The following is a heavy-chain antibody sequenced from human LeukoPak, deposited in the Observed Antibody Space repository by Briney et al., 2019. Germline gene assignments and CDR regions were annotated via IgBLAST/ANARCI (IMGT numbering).Heavy chain of an antibody. V-gene: IGHV3-33*01. D-gene: IGHD1-26*01. J-gene: IGHJ5*02. Sequence: PGRSLRLSCAASGFTFSSYGMHWVRQAPGKGLEWVAVIWYDGSNKYYADSVKGRFTISRDNSKNTLYLQMNSLRAEDTAVYYCARGGLLNWFDPWGQGTLVTVSS. CDR2: IWYDGSNK. CDR3: ARGGLLNWFDP. CDR1: GFTFSSYG.